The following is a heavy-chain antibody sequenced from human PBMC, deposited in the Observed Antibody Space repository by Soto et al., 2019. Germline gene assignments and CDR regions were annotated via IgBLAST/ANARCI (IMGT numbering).Heavy chain of an antibody. CDR1: GGSVCGYY. J-gene: IGHJ6*03. V-gene: IGHV4-34*01. CDR2: INHSGST. D-gene: IGHD5-18*01. Sequence: QVQLQQWGAGLLNPSETLFLTCAVYGGSVCGYYWCWLRQPPGEVLEWNGEINHSGSTNYNPSLKCRFTISEDTPKNHFALKLSSVTAAYTAVYYCARGGGYSHGYSYYYNYKDVGGKGTTVTVSS. CDR3: ARGGGYSHGYSYYYNYKDV.